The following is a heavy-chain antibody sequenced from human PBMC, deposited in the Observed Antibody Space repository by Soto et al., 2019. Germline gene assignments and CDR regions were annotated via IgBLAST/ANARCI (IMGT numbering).Heavy chain of an antibody. Sequence: QVQLQESGPGLVKPSETLSLTCTVSGGSVSSGSYYWSWIRQPPGKGLEWIGYIYYSGSTNYNPPLKSRVTISVDTSKNQFSLKLSSVTAADTAVYYCARDYNGSNDYWGQGTLVTVSS. J-gene: IGHJ4*02. D-gene: IGHD1-26*01. V-gene: IGHV4-61*01. CDR2: IYYSGST. CDR1: GGSVSSGSYY. CDR3: ARDYNGSNDY.